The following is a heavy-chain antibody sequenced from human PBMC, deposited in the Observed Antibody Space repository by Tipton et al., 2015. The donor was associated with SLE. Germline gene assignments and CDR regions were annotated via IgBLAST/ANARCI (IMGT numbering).Heavy chain of an antibody. CDR2: ISAFTGNT. CDR3: AERYDTFEI. Sequence: VQLVQSGAEVKRPGASVKVSCKASGYTFTSYDITWVRQAPGQGLEWMGWISAFTGNTRYSQKLQGRVTMTTDTSTTTAYMELRSLRSDDTAVYYCAERYDTFEIWGQGTMVTVSS. CDR1: GYTFTSYD. V-gene: IGHV1-18*01. D-gene: IGHD1-1*01. J-gene: IGHJ3*02.